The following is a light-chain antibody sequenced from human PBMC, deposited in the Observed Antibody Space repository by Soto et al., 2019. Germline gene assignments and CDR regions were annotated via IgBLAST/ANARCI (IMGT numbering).Light chain of an antibody. CDR1: QSISNW. V-gene: IGKV1-5*01. J-gene: IGKJ1*01. CDR2: HAS. CDR3: QQYNSYWGT. Sequence: EIKMSHSPSTLPAPVRDRGTITCRASQSISNWLAWYQQKPGTAPKLLIYHASTLESGVPSRFSGSGSGTEFTLTISSLQPDDFATYYCQQYNSYWGTFGQGTKVDIK.